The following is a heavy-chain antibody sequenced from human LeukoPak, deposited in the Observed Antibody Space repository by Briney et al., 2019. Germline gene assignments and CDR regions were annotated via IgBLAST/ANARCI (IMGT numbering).Heavy chain of an antibody. Sequence: ASVKVSCKASGYTFTNYGISWVRQAPGQGLEWMGWISAYNGNTNYAQKLRGRVTMTTDTSTSTAYMELRSLTSDDTAVYYCARVGAYCTSTSCLDYWGQGTLVTVSS. J-gene: IGHJ4*02. CDR2: ISAYNGNT. V-gene: IGHV1-18*01. CDR1: GYTFTNYG. D-gene: IGHD2-2*01. CDR3: ARVGAYCTSTSCLDY.